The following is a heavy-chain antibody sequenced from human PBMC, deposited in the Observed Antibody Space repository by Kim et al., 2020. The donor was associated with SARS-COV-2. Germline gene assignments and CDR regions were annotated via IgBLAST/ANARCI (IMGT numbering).Heavy chain of an antibody. J-gene: IGHJ6*02. V-gene: IGHV3-30*01. CDR3: ARDPASRPREITYSYYGMDV. Sequence: RFTISRDNSNNTLYLQMNSLRAEDTALYYCARDPASRPREITYSYYGMDVWGQGTTVTVSS. D-gene: IGHD3-10*01.